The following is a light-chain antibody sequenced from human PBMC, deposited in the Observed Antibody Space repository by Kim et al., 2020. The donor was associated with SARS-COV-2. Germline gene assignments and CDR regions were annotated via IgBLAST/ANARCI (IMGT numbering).Light chain of an antibody. CDR3: LQHSDYPPT. Sequence: DIQMTQSPSAMSASVGDSITITCRASQGIRNSLAWFQQKPGKAPKRLIFAGSTLHSGVPSRFSGSGSGTEFTLTISSLQPEDFATYYCLQHSDYPPTFGQGTKVDIK. CDR2: AGS. V-gene: IGKV1-17*03. CDR1: QGIRNS. J-gene: IGKJ1*01.